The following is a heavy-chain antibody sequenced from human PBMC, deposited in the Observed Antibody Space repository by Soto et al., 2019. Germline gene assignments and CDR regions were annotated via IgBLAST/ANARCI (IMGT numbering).Heavy chain of an antibody. Sequence: QVQLVQSGDEVKKPGASVKVSCKASGYIFVNYGIAWVRQAPGQGLEWMGWISPYTGNTHSATKVQGKLTMTTDTSQSTDSRDLGSLTSYDTAVYYCVMVDNFVTPTPQDVWGQGTTVTVSS. CDR2: ISPYTGNT. V-gene: IGHV1-18*01. J-gene: IGHJ6*02. CDR1: GYIFVNYG. D-gene: IGHD3-16*02. CDR3: VMVDNFVTPTPQDV.